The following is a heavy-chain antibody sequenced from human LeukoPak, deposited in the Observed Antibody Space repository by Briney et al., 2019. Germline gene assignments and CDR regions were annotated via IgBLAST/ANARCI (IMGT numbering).Heavy chain of an antibody. Sequence: GGSLRLSCAASGFTFSSYAMHWVRQAPGKGLEYVSAISSNGGSTYYANSVKGRFTISRDNSKNTLYLQMGSLRAEDTAVYYCAREAAAGIGIDYWGQGTLVTVSS. V-gene: IGHV3-64*01. CDR2: ISSNGGST. J-gene: IGHJ4*02. CDR1: GFTFSSYA. D-gene: IGHD6-13*01. CDR3: AREAAAGIGIDY.